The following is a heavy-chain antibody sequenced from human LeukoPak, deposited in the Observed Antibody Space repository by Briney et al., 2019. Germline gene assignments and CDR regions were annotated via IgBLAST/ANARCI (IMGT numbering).Heavy chain of an antibody. Sequence: SETLSLTCAVYGGSFSGYYWTWIRQPPGKGLEWIGEINHSGNTNYNLSLKSRVAISVDTSKNQFSLKLSSVIAADTAMYYCARSKDGSGFAAYWGQGTQVTVSS. CDR1: GGSFSGYY. CDR2: INHSGNT. CDR3: ARSKDGSGFAAY. D-gene: IGHD3-22*01. V-gene: IGHV4-34*01. J-gene: IGHJ4*02.